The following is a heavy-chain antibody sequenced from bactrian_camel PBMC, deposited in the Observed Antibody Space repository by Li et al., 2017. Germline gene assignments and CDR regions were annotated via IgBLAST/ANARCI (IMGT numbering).Heavy chain of an antibody. CDR3: AALLGGCHILLTGNQLSIRPDEVNY. CDR1: RSLYSGAC. CDR2: IYTGSGNT. J-gene: IGHJ4*01. Sequence: QLVESGGGSVQAGGSLRLSCVASRSLYSGACVGWLRQAPGKEREGVARIYTGSGNTYYADSVQGRFTISRDNAKGTVYLQMASLKPEDSAMYYCAALLGGCHILLTGNQLSIRPDEVNYWGQGTQVTVS. V-gene: IGHV3S25*01. D-gene: IGHD2*01.